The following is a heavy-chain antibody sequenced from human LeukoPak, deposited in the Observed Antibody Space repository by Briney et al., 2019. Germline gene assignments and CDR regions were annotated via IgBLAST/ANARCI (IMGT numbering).Heavy chain of an antibody. CDR3: ASSSSGGSCYEG. D-gene: IGHD2-15*01. Sequence: SETLSLTCAVYGGSFSGYYWSWIRQPPGKGLEWIGEINHSGSTNYNPSLKSRVTISVDTSKNQFSLKLSSVTAADTAVYYRASSSSGGSCYEGWGQGTLVTVSS. V-gene: IGHV4-34*01. J-gene: IGHJ4*02. CDR2: INHSGST. CDR1: GGSFSGYY.